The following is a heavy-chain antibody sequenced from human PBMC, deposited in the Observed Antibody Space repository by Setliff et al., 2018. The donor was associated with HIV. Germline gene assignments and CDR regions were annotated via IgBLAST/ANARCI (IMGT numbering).Heavy chain of an antibody. CDR2: ISDDGSAK. CDR1: GFTFSSYG. D-gene: IGHD3-22*01. CDR3: ARETMYDSRGYLSHYFDY. J-gene: IGHJ4*02. V-gene: IGHV3-30*19. Sequence: GGSLRLSCAASGFTFSSYGMHWVRQAPGKGLEWVAVISDDGSAKYYGDSVKGRFTISRDNSKDTLYLQMNSLRVEDTAVYYCARETMYDSRGYLSHYFDYWGQGTPVTVSS.